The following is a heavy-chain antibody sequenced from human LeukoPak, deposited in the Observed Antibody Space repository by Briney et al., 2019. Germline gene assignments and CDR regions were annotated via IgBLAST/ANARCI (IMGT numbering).Heavy chain of an antibody. V-gene: IGHV1-2*02. CDR2: INPNSGGT. CDR3: ARERIAGTYYYDSSGYPTFNY. Sequence: GASVKVSCKASGYTFTGYYMHWVRQAPGQGLEWMGWINPNSGGTNYAQKFQGRVTMTRDTSISTAYMELSRLRSDDTAVYYCARERIAGTYYYDSSGYPTFNYWGQATLVTVSS. D-gene: IGHD3-22*01. J-gene: IGHJ4*02. CDR1: GYTFTGYY.